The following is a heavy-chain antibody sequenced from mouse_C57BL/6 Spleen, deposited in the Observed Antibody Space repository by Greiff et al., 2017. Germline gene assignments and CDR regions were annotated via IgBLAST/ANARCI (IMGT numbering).Heavy chain of an antibody. J-gene: IGHJ4*01. D-gene: IGHD2-5*01. V-gene: IGHV5-15*04. CDR2: ISNLAYSI. Sequence: EVMLVESGGGLVQPGGFLKLSCAASGFTFSDYGMAWVRQAPRKGPEWVAFISNLAYSIYYADTVTGRFTISRENAKNTLYLEMSSLRSEDTAMYYCARHRSNYAYYAMDYWGQGTSVTVSS. CDR1: GFTFSDYG. CDR3: ARHRSNYAYYAMDY.